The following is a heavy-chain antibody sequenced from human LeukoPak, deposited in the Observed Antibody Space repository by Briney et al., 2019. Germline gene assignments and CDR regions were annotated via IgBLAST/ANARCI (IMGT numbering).Heavy chain of an antibody. CDR1: GGSISSYY. J-gene: IGHJ4*02. CDR2: IYYSGST. V-gene: IGHV4-59*08. D-gene: IGHD3-10*01. CDR3: ASSLRPMIRTTPKFDY. Sequence: SETLSLTCTVSGGSISSYYWSWIRQPPGKGLEWIGYIYYSGSTNYNPSLKSRVTISIDTSKNQFSLKLSSVTAADTAVYYCASSLRPMIRTTPKFDYWGQGALVTVSS.